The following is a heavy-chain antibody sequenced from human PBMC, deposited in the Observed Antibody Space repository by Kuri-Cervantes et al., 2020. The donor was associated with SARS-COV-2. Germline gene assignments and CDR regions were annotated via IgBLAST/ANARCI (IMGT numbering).Heavy chain of an antibody. J-gene: IGHJ4*02. Sequence: GGSLRLSRAASGFTFSSSARSWVRQAPGKGLEWFSVISASGASPYYADSVKGRFTISRDNSKNPLYLQMNSLNAEDTAIYYCAKVGTSIEGSGRLDYWGQGTLVTVSS. CDR2: ISASGASP. D-gene: IGHD6-19*01. V-gene: IGHV3-23*01. CDR1: GFTFSSSA. CDR3: AKVGTSIEGSGRLDY.